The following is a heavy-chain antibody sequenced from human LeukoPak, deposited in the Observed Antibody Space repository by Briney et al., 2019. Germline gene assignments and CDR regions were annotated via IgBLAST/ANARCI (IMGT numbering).Heavy chain of an antibody. V-gene: IGHV3-9*01. CDR2: ISRNSGSI. D-gene: IGHD6-13*01. J-gene: IGHJ4*02. Sequence: GGSLRLSCAASGFTFDDYAMHWVRQAPGEGLEWVSGISRNSGSIGYADSVKGRFTISRDNAKNSLYLQMNSLRAEDTALYYCAKDSAAGAGGFDYWGQGTLVTVSS. CDR3: AKDSAAGAGGFDY. CDR1: GFTFDDYA.